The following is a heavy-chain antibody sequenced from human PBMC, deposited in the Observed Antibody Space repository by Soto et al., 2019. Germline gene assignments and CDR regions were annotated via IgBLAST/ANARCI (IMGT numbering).Heavy chain of an antibody. CDR1: GGTFSSYT. CDR2: IIPILGIA. J-gene: IGHJ4*02. Sequence: QVQLVQSGAEVKKPGSSVKVSCKASGGTFSSYTISWVRQAPGQGLEWMGRIIPILGIANYAQKFQGRVTITADKNKSTAYMELSSLRSEDTAVYYCAREEYYYGTGTFFDYWGQGTLVTVSS. V-gene: IGHV1-69*08. D-gene: IGHD3-10*01. CDR3: AREEYYYGTGTFFDY.